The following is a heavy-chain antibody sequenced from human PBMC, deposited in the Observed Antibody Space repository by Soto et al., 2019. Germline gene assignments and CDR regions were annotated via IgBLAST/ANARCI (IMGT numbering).Heavy chain of an antibody. J-gene: IGHJ4*02. D-gene: IGHD2-15*01. CDR1: GETLNSNP. V-gene: IGHV1-69*01. Sequence: QVQLVQSGAEVKKPGSSLKVSCKVFGETLNSNPIGWVRQAPGQGLEWVGGIVPLSDRTNYAQELQGRVTVTEDGSTSTVYMELSNLTSDDTAVYYCARKSGRDCHSGGGCFSLDVWGQGSLITVSS. CDR3: ARKSGRDCHSGGGCFSLDV. CDR2: IVPLSDRT.